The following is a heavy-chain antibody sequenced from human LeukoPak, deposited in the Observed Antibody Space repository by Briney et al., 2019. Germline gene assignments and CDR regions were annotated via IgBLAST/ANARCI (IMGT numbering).Heavy chain of an antibody. V-gene: IGHV4-4*07. CDR1: GVSIRSYF. CDR2: IYTSGST. Sequence: SETLSLTCTVSGVSIRSYFWNWVRQPAGKGVAWIGRIYTSGSTNYNPSLKSGVTMSLDTTKNQFSLKLSSVTAADTAVYYCARVTEYMIDDYFDYWGQGTLVTVSS. J-gene: IGHJ4*02. D-gene: IGHD3-22*01. CDR3: ARVTEYMIDDYFDY.